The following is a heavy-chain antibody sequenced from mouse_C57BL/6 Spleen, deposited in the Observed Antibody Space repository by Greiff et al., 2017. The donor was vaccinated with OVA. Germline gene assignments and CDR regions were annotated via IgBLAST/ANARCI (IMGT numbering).Heavy chain of an antibody. Sequence: QVQLQQPGAELVRPGSSVKLSCKASGYTFTSYWMHWVKQRPIQGLEWIGNIDPSDSETHYNQKFKDKATLTVDKSSSTAYMQLSSLTSEDSAVYYCARWAPDGYPDYWGQGTTLTVSS. CDR3: ARWAPDGYPDY. CDR2: IDPSDSET. D-gene: IGHD2-3*01. J-gene: IGHJ2*01. V-gene: IGHV1-52*01. CDR1: GYTFTSYW.